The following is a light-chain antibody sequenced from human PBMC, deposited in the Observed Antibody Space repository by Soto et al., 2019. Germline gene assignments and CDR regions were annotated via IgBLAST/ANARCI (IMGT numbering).Light chain of an antibody. CDR3: QQRTDRPPWT. CDR2: DAS. V-gene: IGKV3-11*01. CDR1: HSIGLA. J-gene: IGKJ1*01. Sequence: EIVLTQSPATLALSPGERATLSCRASHSIGLAIAWYQHKPGQAPRLLIFDASQRATGIPARFRGSGPGTDFTLSISSLEPEDFAVYYCQQRTDRPPWTFGQGTKVDIK.